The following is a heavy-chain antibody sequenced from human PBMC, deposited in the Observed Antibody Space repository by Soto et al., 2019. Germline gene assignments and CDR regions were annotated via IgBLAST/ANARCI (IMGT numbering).Heavy chain of an antibody. D-gene: IGHD6-19*01. CDR3: ARIRGMYSSGWYSDWYFDL. CDR2: IDWDDDK. Sequence: SGPTLVNPTQTLTLTCTFSGFSLSTSGMCVSWIRQPPGKALEWLALIDWDDDKYYSTSLKTRLTIPKDTSKNQVVLTMTNMDPVDTATYYCARIRGMYSSGWYSDWYFDLWGRGTLVTVSS. J-gene: IGHJ2*01. CDR1: GFSLSTSGMC. V-gene: IGHV2-70*01.